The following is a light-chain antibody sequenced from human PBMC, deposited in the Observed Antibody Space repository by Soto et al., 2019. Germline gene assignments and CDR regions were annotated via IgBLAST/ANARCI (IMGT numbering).Light chain of an antibody. CDR2: NND. Sequence: QSVLTQPPSASGTPGQRVTISCSGSSSDIGSGTVNWYQQLPGTAPKLLIYNNDRRPSGVPDRFSGSKSGTSASPAISGLQSEDEADYYCATWDDSLNGPRVVFGGGTQLTVL. V-gene: IGLV1-44*01. CDR3: ATWDDSLNGPRVV. CDR1: SSDIGSGT. J-gene: IGLJ7*01.